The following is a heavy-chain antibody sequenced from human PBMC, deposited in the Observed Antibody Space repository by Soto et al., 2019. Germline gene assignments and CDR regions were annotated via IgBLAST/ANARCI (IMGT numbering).Heavy chain of an antibody. CDR3: ARVEHIVVVTAIAYGMDV. D-gene: IGHD2-21*02. J-gene: IGHJ6*02. CDR1: GFTFSSYG. CDR2: IWYDGSNK. V-gene: IGHV3-33*01. Sequence: QVQLVESGGGVVQPGRSLRLSCAASGFTFSSYGMHWVRQAPGKGLEWVAVIWYDGSNKYYADSVKGRFTISRDNSKNTLYLQMNSLRAEDTAVYYCARVEHIVVVTAIAYGMDVWGQGTTVTVSS.